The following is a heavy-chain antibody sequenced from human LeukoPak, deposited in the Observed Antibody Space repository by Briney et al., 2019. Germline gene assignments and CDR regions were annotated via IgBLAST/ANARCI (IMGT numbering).Heavy chain of an antibody. D-gene: IGHD3-3*01. V-gene: IGHV1-8*01. J-gene: IGHJ6*03. CDR2: MNPNSGNT. CDR3: ARGRSYYDFWSGYRQYYYYYMDV. CDR1: GYTFTSYD. Sequence: ASVKVSCKASGYTFTSYDINWVRQATGQGLEWMGWMNPNSGNTGYAQKFQGRVTMTGNTSISTAYMELSSLRSEDTAVYYCARGRSYYDFWSGYRQYYYYYMDVWGKGTTVTVSS.